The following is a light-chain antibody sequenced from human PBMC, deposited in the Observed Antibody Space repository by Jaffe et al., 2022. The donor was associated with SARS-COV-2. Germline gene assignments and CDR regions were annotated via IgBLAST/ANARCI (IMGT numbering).Light chain of an antibody. J-gene: IGLJ1*01. CDR3: CSYAGSTTLYV. CDR2: QGS. V-gene: IGLV2-23*01. CDR1: SSDVGSYNL. Sequence: QSALTQPASVSGSPGQSITISCTGTSSDVGSYNLVSWYQQHPGKAPKLMIYQGSNRPSGVSNRFSGSKSGNTASLTISGLQAEDEADYFCCSYAGSTTLYVFGTGTKVTVL.